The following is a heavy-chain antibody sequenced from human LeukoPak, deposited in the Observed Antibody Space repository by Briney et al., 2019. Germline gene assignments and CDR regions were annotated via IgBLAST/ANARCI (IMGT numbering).Heavy chain of an antibody. CDR2: IYYRGST. J-gene: IGHJ4*02. V-gene: IGHV4-59*01. CDR3: ARDGGGKSRPFDY. CDR1: SGSLSSYY. Sequence: SETLSLTCTVSSGSLSSYYWSWLRQPPGKGLEWIGNIYYRGSTNYNPSLKSRVTMSVDTSKNQFSLKVSSVTAADTAVYYCARDGGGKSRPFDYWGQGTPVTVSS. D-gene: IGHD4-23*01.